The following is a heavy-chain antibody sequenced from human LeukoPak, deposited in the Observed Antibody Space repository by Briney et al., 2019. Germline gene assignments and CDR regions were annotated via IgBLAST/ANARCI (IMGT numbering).Heavy chain of an antibody. CDR3: ARDRGPRTGFMVREAYDY. J-gene: IGHJ4*02. CDR2: INTDGSIT. D-gene: IGHD3-10*01. Sequence: PRGSLRLSCAASGFIFSDYWIHWVRQAPGKGLVWVSRINTDGSITNYADSVKGRFSISRDNAKNTLYLQMSSLRAEDTAVYYCARDRGPRTGFMVREAYDYWGQGTLVTVSS. CDR1: GFIFSDYW. V-gene: IGHV3-74*01.